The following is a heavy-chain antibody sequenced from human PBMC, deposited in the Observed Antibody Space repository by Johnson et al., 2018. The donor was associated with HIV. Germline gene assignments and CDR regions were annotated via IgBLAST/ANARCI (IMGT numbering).Heavy chain of an antibody. CDR3: ARDQDSSGYHDAFDI. CDR2: INWNGGST. J-gene: IGHJ3*02. CDR1: GFTFDDYG. V-gene: IGHV3-20*04. Sequence: VQLVESGGGLVQPGRSLRLSCAASGFTFDDYGMSWVRQAPGKGLEWVSGINWNGGSTGYSDSVKGRFTISRDNAKNSLYLQMNSLRGEDTALYYCARDQDSSGYHDAFDIWGQGTMVTVSS. D-gene: IGHD3-22*01.